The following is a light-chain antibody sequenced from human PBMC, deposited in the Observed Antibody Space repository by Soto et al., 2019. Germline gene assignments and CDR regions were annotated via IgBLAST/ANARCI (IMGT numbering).Light chain of an antibody. Sequence: EIGMTQSPATLSVSPGEGATLYCRASQSVSSSLAWYQQKAGQAPRLLIYGASNRATGIPDRFSGSGSGTDFILTISRLEPEDFAVYYCQHYGSSWTFGQGTKVDIK. J-gene: IGKJ1*01. CDR3: QHYGSSWT. CDR2: GAS. CDR1: QSVSSS. V-gene: IGKV3-20*01.